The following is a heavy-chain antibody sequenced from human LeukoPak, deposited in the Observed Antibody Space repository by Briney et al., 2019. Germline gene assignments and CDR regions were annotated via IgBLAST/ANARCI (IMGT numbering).Heavy chain of an antibody. V-gene: IGHV1-18*01. J-gene: IGHJ6*03. Sequence: ASVKVSCKASGYTFTSYGISWVRQAPGQGLEWMGWISAYNGNTNYAQKLQGRVTMTTDTSTSTAYMELRSLRSGDTAVYYCAVVPAAPWGYYYYYYMDVWGKGTTVTVSS. CDR2: ISAYNGNT. D-gene: IGHD2-2*01. CDR1: GYTFTSYG. CDR3: AVVPAAPWGYYYYYYMDV.